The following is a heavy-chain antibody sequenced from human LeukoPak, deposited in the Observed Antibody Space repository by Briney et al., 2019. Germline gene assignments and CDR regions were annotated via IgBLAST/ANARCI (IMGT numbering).Heavy chain of an antibody. V-gene: IGHV4-39*01. CDR2: IYYSGST. Sequence: SETLSLTCTVSGGSISSSSFYWGWIRQPPGKGLEWIGSIYYSGSTYYNPSLKSRVTISVDTSKNQFSLKLSSVTAADTAVYYCARRRSSGSDYFYCCGQGTLVTVSS. J-gene: IGHJ4*02. CDR1: GGSISSSSFY. CDR3: ARRRSSGSDYFYC. D-gene: IGHD6-19*01.